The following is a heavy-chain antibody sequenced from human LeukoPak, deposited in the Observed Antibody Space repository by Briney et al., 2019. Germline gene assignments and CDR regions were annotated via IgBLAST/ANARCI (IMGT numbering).Heavy chain of an antibody. CDR2: IYYSRGP. D-gene: IGHD2-15*01. J-gene: IGHJ4*02. Sequence: SETLSLTCTVSGGSISSYYWSWIRQPPGKGLEWIGYIYYSRGPNYNPSLKSRVTISVDTSKNQFSLKLTSVTAADTAVYYCARSGHCSGGSCYATGLVEYWGQGTLVTVSS. CDR1: GGSISSYY. V-gene: IGHV4-59*08. CDR3: ARSGHCSGGSCYATGLVEY.